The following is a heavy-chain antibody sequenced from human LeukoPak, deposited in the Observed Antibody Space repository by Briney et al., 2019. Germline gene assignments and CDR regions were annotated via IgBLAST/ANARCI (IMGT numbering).Heavy chain of an antibody. CDR2: IYYSGST. J-gene: IGHJ4*02. Sequence: SETLSLTCTVSGGSISSGSYYWGWIRQPPGKGLERIGSIYYSGSTYYNPSLQSRVTISVDTSKNQFSLKLSSVTAADTAVYYCARLMVVTFGFDYWGQGTLVTVSS. CDR3: ARLMVVTFGFDY. V-gene: IGHV4-39*01. CDR1: GGSISSGSYY. D-gene: IGHD4/OR15-4a*01.